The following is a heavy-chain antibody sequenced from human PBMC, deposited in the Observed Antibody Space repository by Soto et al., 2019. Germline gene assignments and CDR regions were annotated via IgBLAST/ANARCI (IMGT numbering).Heavy chain of an antibody. CDR2: INPNRGGT. Sequence: ASVKVSCKASGYTFTGYYMHWVRQAPGQGLEWMGWINPNRGGTNYAQKFQGWVSITRDTSISTAYMELRRLRSDDTAVYYCARGTGDANSGAVDSWGQGTMVTVSS. D-gene: IGHD7-27*01. CDR3: ARGTGDANSGAVDS. J-gene: IGHJ3*02. CDR1: GYTFTGYY. V-gene: IGHV1-2*04.